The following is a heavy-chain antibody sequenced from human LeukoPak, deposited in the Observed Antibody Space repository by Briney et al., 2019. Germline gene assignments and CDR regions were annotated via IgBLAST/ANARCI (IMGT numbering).Heavy chain of an antibody. CDR2: FDPEDGET. D-gene: IGHD1-1*01. CDR3: ATEVPRPLDYYYGMDV. CDR1: GYTLTELS. Sequence: ASVKVSCKVSGYTLTELSMHWVRQAPGRGLEWMGGFDPEDGETIYAQKFQGRVTMTEDTSTDTAYMELSSLRSEDTAVYYCATEVPRPLDYYYGMDVWGQGTTVTVSS. V-gene: IGHV1-24*01. J-gene: IGHJ6*02.